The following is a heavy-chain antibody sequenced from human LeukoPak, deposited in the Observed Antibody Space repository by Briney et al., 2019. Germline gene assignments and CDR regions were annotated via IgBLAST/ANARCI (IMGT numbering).Heavy chain of an antibody. CDR3: ARATYSSGWGTSDY. CDR1: GGSISSYY. Sequence: PPESLSLTCTVSGGSISSYYWSWIRQPPGKGLEWIGYIYYSGSTNYHPSLQSRVTISVDTSKNQFSLKLSSVTAADTAVYYCARATYSSGWGTSDYWGQGTLVTVSS. CDR2: IYYSGST. V-gene: IGHV4-59*01. J-gene: IGHJ4*02. D-gene: IGHD6-19*01.